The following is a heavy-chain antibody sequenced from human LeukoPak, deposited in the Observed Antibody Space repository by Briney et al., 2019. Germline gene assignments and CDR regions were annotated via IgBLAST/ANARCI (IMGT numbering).Heavy chain of an antibody. CDR3: ASSSYDSSGYYYN. J-gene: IGHJ4*02. Sequence: GGSLSPSCAASGFTFSSYTMNWVRQAPGKGLEWVSSISSSSSYIYYADSLKGRFTISRDNAKNSLYLQMNSLRAEDTAVYYCASSSYDSSGYYYNWGQGTLVTVSS. CDR2: ISSSSSYI. V-gene: IGHV3-21*01. CDR1: GFTFSSYT. D-gene: IGHD3-22*01.